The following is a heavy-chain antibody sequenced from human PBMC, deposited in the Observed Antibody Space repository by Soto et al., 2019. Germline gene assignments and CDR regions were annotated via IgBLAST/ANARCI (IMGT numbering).Heavy chain of an antibody. CDR2: ISGSGGST. J-gene: IGHJ5*02. V-gene: IGHV3-23*01. CDR1: GFTFSSYA. D-gene: IGHD6-19*01. Sequence: GGSLRLSCAASGFTFSSYAMSWVRQAPGKGLEWVSAISGSGGSTYYADSVKGRFTISRDNSKNTLYQQMNSLRAEDTALYYCAKCSGWYCSLDWFDPGGQGTLVTVSS. CDR3: AKCSGWYCSLDWFDP.